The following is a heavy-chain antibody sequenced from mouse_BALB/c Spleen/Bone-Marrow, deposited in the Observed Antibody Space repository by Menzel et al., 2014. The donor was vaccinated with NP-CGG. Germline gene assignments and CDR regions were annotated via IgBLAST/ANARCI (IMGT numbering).Heavy chain of an antibody. CDR2: ISSGGSYT. V-gene: IGHV5-9-4*01. CDR3: ARGGNYLDY. CDR1: GFTFSSYA. J-gene: IGHJ2*01. Sequence: EVMLVESGGGLVKPGGSLKLSCAASGFTFSSYAMSWVRQSPEKRLEWVAEISSGGSYTYCPDTVTGRFTISRDNAKNTLYLEMSSLRSEDTAMYYCARGGNYLDYWSQGTTLTVSS.